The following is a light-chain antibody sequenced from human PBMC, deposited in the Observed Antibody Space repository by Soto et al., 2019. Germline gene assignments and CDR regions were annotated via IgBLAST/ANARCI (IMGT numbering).Light chain of an antibody. CDR3: QQYGSSPET. J-gene: IGKJ1*01. V-gene: IGKV3-20*01. CDR1: QSVSSSY. CDR2: GAS. Sequence: EIVVTQSPGTLSLCPWELGTLSCSASQSVSSSYLDWYQQKPGQAPRLLIYGASSRATGIPDRFSGSGSGTDFTLTISRLEPEDFAVYYCQQYGSSPETFGQGTKVDIK.